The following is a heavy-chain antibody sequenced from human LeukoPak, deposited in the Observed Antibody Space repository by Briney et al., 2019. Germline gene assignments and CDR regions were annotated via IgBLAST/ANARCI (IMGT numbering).Heavy chain of an antibody. V-gene: IGHV4-59*01. D-gene: IGHD1-1*01. Sequence: SETLSLTCTVSGGSISSYYWSWIRQPPGKGLEWIGYIYYSGSTNYNPSLKSRVTISVDTSKNQFSLKLSSVTAAGTAVYYCARESTGTDAFDIWGQGTMVTVSS. CDR2: IYYSGST. J-gene: IGHJ3*02. CDR1: GGSISSYY. CDR3: ARESTGTDAFDI.